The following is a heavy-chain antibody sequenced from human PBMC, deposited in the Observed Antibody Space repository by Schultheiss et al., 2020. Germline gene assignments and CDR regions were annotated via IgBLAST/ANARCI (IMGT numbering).Heavy chain of an antibody. V-gene: IGHV3-30*02. D-gene: IGHD2-15*01. CDR3: AKEQDIDFDY. CDR2: IWYDGSNK. Sequence: GGSLRLSCAASGFTFSSYGMHWVRQAPGKGLEWVAVIWYDGSNKYYADSVKGRFTISRDNSKNTLYLQMNSLRADDTAVYYCAKEQDIDFDYWGRGTLVTVSS. J-gene: IGHJ4*02. CDR1: GFTFSSYG.